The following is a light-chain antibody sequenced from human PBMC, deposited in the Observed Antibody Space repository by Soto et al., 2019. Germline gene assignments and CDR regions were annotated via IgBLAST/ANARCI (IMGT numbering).Light chain of an antibody. Sequence: DIQITQSPSTLSASVGDRVTITSRASQSISSWLAWYQQKPGKAPKLLIYDASSLESGVPLRFRGSGSETEFTLTISRLQSEDLEVYYCQQYANWPKTFGQGTKVDIK. CDR3: QQYANWPKT. CDR1: QSISSW. J-gene: IGKJ1*01. CDR2: DAS. V-gene: IGKV1-5*01.